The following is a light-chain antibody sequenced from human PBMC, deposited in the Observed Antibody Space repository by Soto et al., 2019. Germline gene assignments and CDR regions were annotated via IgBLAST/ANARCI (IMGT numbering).Light chain of an antibody. Sequence: QSVLTQPPSASGTPGQRVTLSCFGGSSNLGDNFVYWYQKVPGTAPKLLIYSTSQRPSGVPDRFSGSKSGTSASLAISGLRSDDEADYYCAAWDDSLNGPVFGGGTKLTVL. CDR1: SSNLGDNF. CDR2: STS. V-gene: IGLV1-47*02. J-gene: IGLJ3*02. CDR3: AAWDDSLNGPV.